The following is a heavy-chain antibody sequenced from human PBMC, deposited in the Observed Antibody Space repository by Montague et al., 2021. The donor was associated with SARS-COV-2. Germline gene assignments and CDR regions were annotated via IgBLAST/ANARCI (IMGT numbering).Heavy chain of an antibody. CDR1: GGSISSGGYY. Sequence: TLSLTCTVSGGSISSGGYYWSWIRQPPGKGLEWIGYIYYSGSTYYNPSLKSRVTISVDTSKNQFSLKLSSVTAADTAVYYCACYVDSSGWLNHQGAGSFDSWGQGTLVTVSS. J-gene: IGHJ4*02. D-gene: IGHD6-19*01. V-gene: IGHV4-31*03. CDR3: ACYVDSSGWLNHQGAGSFDS. CDR2: IYYSGST.